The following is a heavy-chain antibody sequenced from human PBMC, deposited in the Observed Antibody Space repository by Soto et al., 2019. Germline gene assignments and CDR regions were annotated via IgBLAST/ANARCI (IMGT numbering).Heavy chain of an antibody. CDR2: IYYSGST. D-gene: IGHD3-22*01. CDR3: ARDYYDSSGYYYRSGGWFDP. J-gene: IGHJ5*02. V-gene: IGHV4-31*03. CDR1: GGSISSGGYY. Sequence: QVQLQESGPGLVKPSQTLSLTCTVSGGSISSGGYYWSWIRQHPGKGLEWIGYIYYSGSTYYNPSLKSRVTISVETSKNQLSLKLSSVTAADTAVYYCARDYYDSSGYYYRSGGWFDPWGQGTLVTVSS.